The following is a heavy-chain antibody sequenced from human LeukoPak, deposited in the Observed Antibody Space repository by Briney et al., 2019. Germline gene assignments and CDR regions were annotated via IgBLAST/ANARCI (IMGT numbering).Heavy chain of an antibody. Sequence: SETLSLTCTVSRGSINSGSYYWSWIRQPAGKGLEWIGRIYTSGSTDYNPSLKGRVTISIDTSKNQFSLELSSVTAADTAVYYCARGYSTWSLDYWGQGTLVTVSS. D-gene: IGHD6-13*01. CDR2: IYTSGST. J-gene: IGHJ4*02. V-gene: IGHV4-61*02. CDR3: ARGYSTWSLDY. CDR1: RGSINSGSYY.